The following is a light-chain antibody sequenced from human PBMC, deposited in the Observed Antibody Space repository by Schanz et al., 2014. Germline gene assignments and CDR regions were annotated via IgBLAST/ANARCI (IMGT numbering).Light chain of an antibody. CDR2: DVT. J-gene: IGLJ3*02. CDR3: CSYAGSYTWV. CDR1: SSDVGGYNY. V-gene: IGLV2-11*01. Sequence: QSALTQPPSASGSPGQSVTISCTGTSSDVGGYNYVSWFQQHPGKAPELMTYDVTKRPSGVPDRFSGSKSGNTASLTISGLQAEDEADYYCCSYAGSYTWVFGGGTKLTVL.